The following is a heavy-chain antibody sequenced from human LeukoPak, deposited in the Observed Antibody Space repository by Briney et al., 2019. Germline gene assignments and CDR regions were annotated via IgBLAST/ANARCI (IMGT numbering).Heavy chain of an antibody. J-gene: IGHJ4*02. D-gene: IGHD2-2*01. V-gene: IGHV3-23*01. CDR2: ISGDGVST. CDR1: GFKFYNFA. CDR3: AKGTLDIVVVPAAPKVYYFDY. Sequence: GGSLRLSCAASGFKFYNFAMSWVRQAPRRGLEWVSVISGDGVSTKYAASVKGRFTISRDDSKNTLYLQMSSLRAEDTAIYYCAKGTLDIVVVPAAPKVYYFDYWGQGTLVTVSS.